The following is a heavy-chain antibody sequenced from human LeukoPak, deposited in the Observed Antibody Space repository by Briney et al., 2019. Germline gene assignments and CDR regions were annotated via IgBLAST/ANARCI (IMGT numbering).Heavy chain of an antibody. CDR1: GFTFSSFT. V-gene: IGHV4-59*01. Sequence: PGGSLRLSCTVSGFTFSSFTMNWVRQGPGKGLEWIGYIYYSGSTNYNPSLKSRVTISVDTSKNQFSLKLSSVTAADTAVYYCARVPEYSYGYHRYYYGMDVWGQGTTVTVSS. D-gene: IGHD5-18*01. J-gene: IGHJ6*02. CDR2: IYYSGST. CDR3: ARVPEYSYGYHRYYYGMDV.